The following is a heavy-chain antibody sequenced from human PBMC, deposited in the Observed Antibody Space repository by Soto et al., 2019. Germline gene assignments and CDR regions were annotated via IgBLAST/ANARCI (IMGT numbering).Heavy chain of an antibody. CDR1: GYTFTSYA. CDR3: ARGPGGPDGPGDY. CDR2: INAGNGNT. J-gene: IGHJ4*02. D-gene: IGHD2-15*01. Sequence: QVQLVQSGAEVKKPGASVKVSCMASGYTFTSYAMHWVRQAPGQRLEWMGWINAGNGNTKYSQKFQGRVTITRDTXASTAYMELSSLRSEDTPVYYCARGPGGPDGPGDYWGQGTLVTVSS. V-gene: IGHV1-3*01.